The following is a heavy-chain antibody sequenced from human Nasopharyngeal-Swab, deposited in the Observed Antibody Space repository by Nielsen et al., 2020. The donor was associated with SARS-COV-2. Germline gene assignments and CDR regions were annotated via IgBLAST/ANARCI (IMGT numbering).Heavy chain of an antibody. D-gene: IGHD3-3*01. CDR3: ARGSRFTIFGVVPDYYYGMDV. CDR1: GGSISSYY. V-gene: IGHV4-4*07. CDR2: IYTSGST. J-gene: IGHJ6*02. Sequence: SETLSLTCTVSGGSISSYYWSWIRQPAGKGLEWIGRIYTSGSTNYNPSLKSRVTMSVDTSKNQFSLKLSSVTAADTAVYYCARGSRFTIFGVVPDYYYGMDVWDQGTTVTVSS.